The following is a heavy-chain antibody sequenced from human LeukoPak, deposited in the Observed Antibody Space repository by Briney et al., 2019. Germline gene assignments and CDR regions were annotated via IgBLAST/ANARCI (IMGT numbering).Heavy chain of an antibody. V-gene: IGHV4-39*01. D-gene: IGHD3-3*02. CDR3: ARLHRISPGPDY. CDR1: GGAISSGSYN. CDR2: IYYSGSP. J-gene: IGHJ4*02. Sequence: PSETLSLNCTVSGGAISSGSYNWGWIRRPPGKGLEWIGSIYYSGSPSYNPSLKSRVTISVDTSKNQFSLNLSSVTAADTAIYFCARLHRISPGPDYWGQGTLVTVSS.